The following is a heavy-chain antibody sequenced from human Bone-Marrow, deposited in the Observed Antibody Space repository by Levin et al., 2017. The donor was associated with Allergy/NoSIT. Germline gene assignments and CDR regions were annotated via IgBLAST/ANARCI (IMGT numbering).Heavy chain of an antibody. CDR2: ISFDGTNK. J-gene: IGHJ4*02. V-gene: IGHV3-30*04. CDR1: GFNFRAYA. Sequence: PGGSLRLSCAASGFNFRAYAMHWVRQAPGKGLEWLAIISFDGTNKYSAASVKGRFTVSRDNSNNTLHLEMHGLRTTDTAVYYCARDGALDTEGSSFDYWGRGTQVTVSS. D-gene: IGHD1-1*01. CDR3: ARDGALDTEGSSFDY.